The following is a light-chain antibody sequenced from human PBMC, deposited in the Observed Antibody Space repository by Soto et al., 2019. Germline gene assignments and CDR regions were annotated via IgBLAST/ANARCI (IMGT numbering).Light chain of an antibody. CDR3: QQYPVT. J-gene: IGKJ2*01. CDR1: QSISSW. Sequence: DIQMTQSPSTLSASVGDRVTITCRASQSISSWLAWYQQKPGKAHKLLIYDDSSLESGVPSRLSGSGSGTEFTLTISSLQPADFATYYCQQYPVTCGQGTKLEIK. V-gene: IGKV1-5*01. CDR2: DDS.